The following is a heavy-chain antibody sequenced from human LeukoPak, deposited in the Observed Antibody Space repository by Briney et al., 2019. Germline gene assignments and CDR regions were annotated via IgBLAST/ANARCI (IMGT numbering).Heavy chain of an antibody. D-gene: IGHD5-24*01. CDR3: ARSVEMATSSYWYFDL. CDR1: GGSFSGYY. Sequence: SETLSLTCAVYGGSFSGYYWSWIRQPPGKGLEWIGEINHSGSTNYNPSLKSRVTISVDTSKNQFSLKLSSVTAADTAVYYCARSVEMATSSYWYFDLWGRGTLVTVSS. J-gene: IGHJ2*01. CDR2: INHSGST. V-gene: IGHV4-34*01.